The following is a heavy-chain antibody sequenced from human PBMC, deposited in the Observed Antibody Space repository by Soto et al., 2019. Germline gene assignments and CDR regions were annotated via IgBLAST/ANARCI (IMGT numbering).Heavy chain of an antibody. CDR2: ISGSGGST. CDR1: GFTFSSYA. J-gene: IGHJ4*02. CDR3: AKDAITIFGVARLGRFDY. V-gene: IGHV3-23*01. D-gene: IGHD3-3*01. Sequence: GGSLRLSCAASGFTFSSYAMSWVRQAPGKGLEWVSAISGSGGSTYYADSVKGRFTISRDNSKNTLYLQMNSLRAEDTAVYYCAKDAITIFGVARLGRFDYWGQGTLVTVSS.